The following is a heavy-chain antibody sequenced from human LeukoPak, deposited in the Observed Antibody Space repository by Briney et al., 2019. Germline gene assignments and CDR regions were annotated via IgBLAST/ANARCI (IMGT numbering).Heavy chain of an antibody. CDR1: GFTFSSYG. V-gene: IGHV3-30*18. CDR3: AKDVFSVVVPAAPLDY. D-gene: IGHD2-2*01. Sequence: PGRSLSLSCAASGFTFSSYGMHWVRQAPGKGLEWVAVISYDGSNKYYADSVKGRFTISRDNSKNTLYLQMNSLRAEDTAVYYCAKDVFSVVVPAAPLDYWGQGTLVTVSS. J-gene: IGHJ4*02. CDR2: ISYDGSNK.